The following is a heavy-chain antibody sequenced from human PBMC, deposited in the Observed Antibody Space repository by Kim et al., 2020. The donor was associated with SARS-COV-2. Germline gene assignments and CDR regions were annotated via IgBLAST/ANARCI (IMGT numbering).Heavy chain of an antibody. J-gene: IGHJ4*02. V-gene: IGHV5-51*01. Sequence: TRYSPSFQGQVTISADKSISTAYLQWSSLKASDTAMYYCARLVDSSGPDYWGQGTLVTVSS. D-gene: IGHD3-22*01. CDR2: T. CDR3: ARLVDSSGPDY.